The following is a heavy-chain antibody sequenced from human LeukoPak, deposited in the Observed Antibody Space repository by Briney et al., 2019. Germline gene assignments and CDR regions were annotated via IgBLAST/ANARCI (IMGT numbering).Heavy chain of an antibody. CDR2: ISAYNGNT. V-gene: IGHV1-18*01. J-gene: IGHJ1*01. Sequence: ASVKVSCKASGYTFTSYGISWVRQAPGQGLEWMGWISAYNGNTNYAQKLQGRVTMTTDTSTSTAYMELSSLRSDDTAVYYCARTDILTGYPQHWGQGTLVTVSS. D-gene: IGHD3-9*01. CDR1: GYTFTSYG. CDR3: ARTDILTGYPQH.